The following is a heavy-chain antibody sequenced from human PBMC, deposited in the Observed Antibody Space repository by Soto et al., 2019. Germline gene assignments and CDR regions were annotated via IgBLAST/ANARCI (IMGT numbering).Heavy chain of an antibody. V-gene: IGHV3-73*01. CDR3: TSPQVGDTTFVDY. CDR2: IRSKANSYAT. J-gene: IGHJ4*02. CDR1: GVTFSGSA. Sequence: PWGSLRLSCAASGVTFSGSAMHWVRQASGKGLEWVGRIRSKANSYATACAASVKGRFTISRDYSKLTAYLQMNSLKNEDTAVYYCTSPQVGDTTFVDYWGQGTMVTVSS. D-gene: IGHD1-26*01.